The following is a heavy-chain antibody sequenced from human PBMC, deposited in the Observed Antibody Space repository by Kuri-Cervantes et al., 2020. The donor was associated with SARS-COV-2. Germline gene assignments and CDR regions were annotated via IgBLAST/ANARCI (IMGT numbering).Heavy chain of an antibody. CDR2: IYYSGGT. Sequence: SETLSLTCTVSGGSISSGDYYWSWIRQPPGKGLEWIGYIYYSGGTYYNPSLKSRVTISVDTSKNQFSLKLSSVTAADTAVYYCARRPREEDHSFHWYFDLWGRGTLVTVSS. CDR3: ARRPREEDHSFHWYFDL. CDR1: GGSISSGDYY. D-gene: IGHD5-18*01. V-gene: IGHV4-30-4*08. J-gene: IGHJ2*01.